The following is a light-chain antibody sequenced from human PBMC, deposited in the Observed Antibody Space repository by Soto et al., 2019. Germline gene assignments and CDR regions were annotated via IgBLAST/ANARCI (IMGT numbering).Light chain of an antibody. CDR3: QQRKYWPPIT. CDR1: QNVDIY. V-gene: IGKV3-11*01. CDR2: DVT. J-gene: IGKJ5*01. Sequence: ETVLTQSPATLSLSPGERATLSCRASQNVDIYVAWYQQKPGQAPRLLIYDVTNRATGIPARFSGSGSGTDFTLTISSLEPEDFAVYYCQQRKYWPPITFGQGTRLETK.